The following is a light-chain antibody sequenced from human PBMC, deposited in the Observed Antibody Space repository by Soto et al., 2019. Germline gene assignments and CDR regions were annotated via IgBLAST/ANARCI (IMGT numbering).Light chain of an antibody. CDR3: QTWGTGLLV. Sequence: QPVLTQSPSASASLGASVKLTCTLSSGHSSYAIAWHQQQPEKDPRYLMKLNSDGSHSKGDGIPDRFSGSSSGAERYLTISSLQSEDEADYYCQTWGTGLLVFGGGTQLTVL. V-gene: IGLV4-69*01. CDR2: LNSDGSH. J-gene: IGLJ3*02. CDR1: SGHSSYA.